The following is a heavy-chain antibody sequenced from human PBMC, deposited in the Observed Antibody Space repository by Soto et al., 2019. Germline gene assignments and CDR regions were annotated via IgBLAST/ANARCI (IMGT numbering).Heavy chain of an antibody. V-gene: IGHV5-51*01. D-gene: IGHD1-1*01. CDR2: IYPGDSDT. CDR1: GYSFTSYW. Sequence: PGESLKISCQGSGYSFTSYWIGWVRQMPGKGLECMGIIYPGDSDTRYSPSFQGQVTISADKSISTAYLQWSSLRASDTAMYYCARRGIGGNDAFDIWGQGTMVTVSS. CDR3: ARRGIGGNDAFDI. J-gene: IGHJ3*02.